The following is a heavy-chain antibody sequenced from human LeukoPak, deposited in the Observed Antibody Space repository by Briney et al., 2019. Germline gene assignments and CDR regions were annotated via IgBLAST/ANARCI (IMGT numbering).Heavy chain of an antibody. CDR1: GGSISGYY. D-gene: IGHD3-16*01. Sequence: SETLSLTCSVSGGSISGYYWSWIRLPPGKGLEWIGSIYYSGSTNYNPSLQSRVTISVDTTKNQFSLNLSSVTAADTAVYYCARDFWGFDSWGQGTLVTVSS. CDR3: ARDFWGFDS. CDR2: IYYSGST. J-gene: IGHJ5*01. V-gene: IGHV4-59*01.